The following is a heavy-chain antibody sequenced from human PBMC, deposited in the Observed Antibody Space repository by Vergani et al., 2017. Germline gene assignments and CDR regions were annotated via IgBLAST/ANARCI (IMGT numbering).Heavy chain of an antibody. D-gene: IGHD6-19*01. CDR3: ARDSLAVAGTVY. CDR1: GFTFSSYD. V-gene: IGHV3-13*01. CDR2: IGTAGDT. Sequence: EVQLVESGGGLVQPGGSLRLSCAASGFTFSSYDMHWVRQATGKGLEWVSAIGTAGDTYYPGSVKGRFTISRENAKNSLYLQMNSLRAEDTAVYYCARDSLAVAGTVYWGQGTLVTVSS. J-gene: IGHJ4*02.